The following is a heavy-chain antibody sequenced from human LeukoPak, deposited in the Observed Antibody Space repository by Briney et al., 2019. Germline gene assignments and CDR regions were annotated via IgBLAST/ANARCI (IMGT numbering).Heavy chain of an antibody. CDR1: GLTVSRHG. J-gene: IGHJ5*02. Sequence: GGSLRLSCVASGLTVSRHGMHWVRQAPGKGLEWVAGLWSDGINKNCADSVKGRFTISRDNAKNSLYLQMNSLRAEDTAVYYCARGYNYYDPWGQGTLVTVSS. CDR2: LWSDGINK. D-gene: IGHD3-22*01. CDR3: ARGYNYYDP. V-gene: IGHV3-33*01.